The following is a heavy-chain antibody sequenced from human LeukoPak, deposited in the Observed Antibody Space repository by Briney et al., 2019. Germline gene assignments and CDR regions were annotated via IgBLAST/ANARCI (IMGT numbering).Heavy chain of an antibody. CDR2: ISGSGGST. CDR1: GFTFSSYA. J-gene: IGHJ4*02. CDR3: AKDVGYCSSTSCDTLDY. V-gene: IGHV3-23*01. Sequence: GGSLRLSCAASGFTFSSYAMSWVRQAPGKGLEWVSAISGSGGSTYYADSVKGRFTISRDNSKNPVYLQMNSLRAEDTAVYYGAKDVGYCSSTSCDTLDYWGQGTLVTVYS. D-gene: IGHD2-2*02.